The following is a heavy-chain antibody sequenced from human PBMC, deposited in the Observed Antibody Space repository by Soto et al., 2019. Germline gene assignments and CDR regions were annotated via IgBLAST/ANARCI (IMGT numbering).Heavy chain of an antibody. CDR1: GYTFTGYY. D-gene: IGHD3-9*01. CDR3: ARDRYDILTGYLDYYYYYGMDV. V-gene: IGHV1-2*04. CDR2: INPNSGGT. Sequence: GASVKVSCKASGYTFTGYYMHWVRQAPGQGLEWMGWINPNSGGTNYAQKFQGWVTMTRDTSISTAYMELSRLRSDDTAVYYCARDRYDILTGYLDYYYYYGMDVWGQGTTVTVSS. J-gene: IGHJ6*02.